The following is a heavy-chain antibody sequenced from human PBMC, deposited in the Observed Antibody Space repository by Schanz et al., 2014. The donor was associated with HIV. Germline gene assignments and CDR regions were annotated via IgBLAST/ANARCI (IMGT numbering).Heavy chain of an antibody. CDR1: GFTFNDYG. J-gene: IGHJ4*02. Sequence: QVQLVESGGGVVQPGRSLRLSCAASGFTFNDYGMHWVRQAPGKGLEWVVVIWYDGSNKYYADSVKGRFTISRDNSKNTLFLQMNSLRAEDTAMYYCARVKDTNDPYYFDYWGQGTLVTVSS. CDR2: IWYDGSNK. CDR3: ARVKDTNDPYYFDY. V-gene: IGHV3-33*01. D-gene: IGHD1-1*01.